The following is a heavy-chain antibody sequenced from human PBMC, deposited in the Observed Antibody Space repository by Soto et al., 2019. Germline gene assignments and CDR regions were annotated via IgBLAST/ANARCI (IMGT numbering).Heavy chain of an antibody. Sequence: SETLSLTCTVSGGSISSSSYYWGWIRQPPGKGLEWIGSIYYSGSTYYNPSLKSRVTISVDTSKNQFSLKLSSVTAADTAVYYCARGCGWFGYYYYYYMDVWGKGTTVTVSS. CDR3: ARGCGWFGYYYYYYMDV. CDR1: GGSISSSSYY. CDR2: IYYSGST. V-gene: IGHV4-39*01. J-gene: IGHJ6*03. D-gene: IGHD6-19*01.